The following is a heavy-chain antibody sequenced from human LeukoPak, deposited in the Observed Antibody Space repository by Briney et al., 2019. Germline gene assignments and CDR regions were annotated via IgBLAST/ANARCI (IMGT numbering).Heavy chain of an antibody. Sequence: GGSLRLSCAASGFTFSSYSMNWVRQAPGKGLEWVAFIRYDGGNKYYADSVKGRFTISRDNSKNTLYLQMNSLRAEDTAVYYCAKAPSLYCSSTSCYAFDCWGQGTLVTVSS. D-gene: IGHD2-2*01. CDR1: GFTFSSYS. J-gene: IGHJ4*02. CDR3: AKAPSLYCSSTSCYAFDC. CDR2: IRYDGGNK. V-gene: IGHV3-30*02.